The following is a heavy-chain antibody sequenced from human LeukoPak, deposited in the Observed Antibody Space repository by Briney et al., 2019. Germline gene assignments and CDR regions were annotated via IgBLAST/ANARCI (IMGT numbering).Heavy chain of an antibody. Sequence: SETLSLTCTVSGASTSSDFWSWVRQPPGEGLEWIGYIFNGKSTNYNPSLESRVTMSVDTSKNHFSLNLNSATSADTAVYYCVREWKWSGPFEMWGRGTVVTVSS. CDR1: GASTSSDF. D-gene: IGHD3/OR15-3a*01. J-gene: IGHJ3*02. V-gene: IGHV4-59*01. CDR2: IFNGKST. CDR3: VREWKWSGPFEM.